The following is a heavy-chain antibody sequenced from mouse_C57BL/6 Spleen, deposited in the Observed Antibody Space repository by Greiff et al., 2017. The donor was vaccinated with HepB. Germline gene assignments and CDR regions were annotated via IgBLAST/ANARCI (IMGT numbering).Heavy chain of an antibody. J-gene: IGHJ4*01. CDR3: ARDSNYAMDY. Sequence: EVKVVESGGGLVQPGGSLKLSCAASGFTFSDYYMYWVRQTPEKRLEWVAYISNGGGSTYYPDTVKGRFTISRDNAKNTLYLQMSRLKSEDTAMYYCARDSNYAMDYWGQGTSVTVSS. V-gene: IGHV5-12*01. CDR2: ISNGGGST. CDR1: GFTFSDYY. D-gene: IGHD2-5*01.